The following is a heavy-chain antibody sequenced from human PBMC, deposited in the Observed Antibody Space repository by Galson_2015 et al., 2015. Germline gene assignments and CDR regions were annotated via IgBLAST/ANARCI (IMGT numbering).Heavy chain of an antibody. CDR3: ARVSMFRGVIRDAFDI. Sequence: SVKVSCKASGYSFSTYDIHWVRQVLGQGLEWMGWMSPENGNTGYAQKFQGRVTMTRDTSKSTAYMELSSLRSEDTAVYYCARVSMFRGVIRDAFDIWGQGTMVSVS. CDR2: MSPENGNT. J-gene: IGHJ3*02. CDR1: GYSFSTYD. V-gene: IGHV1-8*01. D-gene: IGHD3-10*01.